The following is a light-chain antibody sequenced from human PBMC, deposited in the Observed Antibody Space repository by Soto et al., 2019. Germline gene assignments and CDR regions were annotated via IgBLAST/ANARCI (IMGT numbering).Light chain of an antibody. CDR3: CSSAPESTYV. CDR1: IDDVGAYNS. V-gene: IGLV2-23*01. Sequence: QSVLAQPASVSGSPGQSITISCTGTIDDVGAYNSVSWYQHLPHKSPQVILYKGTQRPSGVSSRFSGSTSGNAASLTISGLQADDEADYFCCSSAPESTYVFGTGTKVTVL. CDR2: KGT. J-gene: IGLJ1*01.